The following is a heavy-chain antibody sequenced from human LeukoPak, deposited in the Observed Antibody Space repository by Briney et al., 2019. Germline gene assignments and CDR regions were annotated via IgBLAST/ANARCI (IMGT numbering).Heavy chain of an antibody. CDR3: ARGSTLVQLERRYLDY. CDR1: GYTFTSYY. Sequence: GASVKVSCKASGYTFTSYYMHWVRQAPGQGLEWMGIINPSGGSTSYAQKFQGRVTMTRDMSTSTVYMELSRLRSEDPAVYYCARGSTLVQLERRYLDYWGQGNLVTVSS. D-gene: IGHD1-1*01. J-gene: IGHJ4*02. V-gene: IGHV1-46*01. CDR2: INPSGGST.